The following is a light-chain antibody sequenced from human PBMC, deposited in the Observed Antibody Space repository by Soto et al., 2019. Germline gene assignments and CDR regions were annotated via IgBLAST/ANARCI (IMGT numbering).Light chain of an antibody. Sequence: ETVLTQSPGTLSLSPGERATVSCRASQSVGGRSLAWYQPRPGQAPRLLIYDTSKRATGIPDRFSASGSGTDFTLTISRLEPEDFAVYYCQQYGSRGFGQGTKVDIK. J-gene: IGKJ1*01. CDR2: DTS. V-gene: IGKV3-20*01. CDR1: QSVGGRS. CDR3: QQYGSRG.